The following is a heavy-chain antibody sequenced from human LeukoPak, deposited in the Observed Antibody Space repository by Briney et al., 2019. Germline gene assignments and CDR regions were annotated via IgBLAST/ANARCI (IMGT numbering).Heavy chain of an antibody. CDR3: ANLDTAMVTHAFDI. Sequence: GGSLRLSCAASGFTFSSYGMHWVRQAPGKGLEWVAVISYDGSNKYYADSVKGRFTISRDNSKNTLYLQMNSLRAEDTAVYYCANLDTAMVTHAFDIWGQGTMVTVSS. J-gene: IGHJ3*02. CDR1: GFTFSSYG. CDR2: ISYDGSNK. V-gene: IGHV3-30*18. D-gene: IGHD5-18*01.